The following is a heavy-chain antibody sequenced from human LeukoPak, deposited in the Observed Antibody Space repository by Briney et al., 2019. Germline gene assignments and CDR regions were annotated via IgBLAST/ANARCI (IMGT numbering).Heavy chain of an antibody. Sequence: ASVKVSCKASGYTFTSYGISWVRQAPGQGLEWMGWISAYNGNTNYAQKLQGRVTMTTNTSTSTAYMELRSLRSDDTAVYYCARARSTSSSWGLDYWGQGTLVTVSS. CDR2: ISAYNGNT. CDR3: ARARSTSSSWGLDY. CDR1: GYTFTSYG. J-gene: IGHJ4*02. D-gene: IGHD6-13*01. V-gene: IGHV1-18*01.